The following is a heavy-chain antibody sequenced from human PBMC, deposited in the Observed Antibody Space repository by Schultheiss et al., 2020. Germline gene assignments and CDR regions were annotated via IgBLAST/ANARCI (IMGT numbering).Heavy chain of an antibody. CDR1: GFSYW. J-gene: IGHJ4*02. CDR2: INSDGSCT. Sequence: GGSLRLSCAASGFSYWMHWVRQAPGKGLVRVSRINSDGSCTSYADSVKGRFTISRDNAKNSLYLQMNSLRAEDTAMYYCASYRNDYVWGSYRYLGYFDYWGQGTLVTVSS. V-gene: IGHV3-74*01. CDR3: ASYRNDYVWGSYRYLGYFDY. D-gene: IGHD3-16*02.